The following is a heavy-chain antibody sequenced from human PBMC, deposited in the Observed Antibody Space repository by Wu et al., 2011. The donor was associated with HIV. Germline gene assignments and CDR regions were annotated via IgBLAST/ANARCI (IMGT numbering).Heavy chain of an antibody. CDR3: AGSPRYHLANDFDY. Sequence: EVQLVQSGAEVKKPGATVKISCKVSGYTFTDYYMHWVQQAPGKGLDWMGLVDPEDGGTIYAERFQGRVTMTADTSTDTAYVELSSLRSDDTAVYYCAGSPRYHLANDFDYWGQGTLGHRSPQ. J-gene: IGHJ4*02. V-gene: IGHV1-69-2*01. D-gene: IGHD3-3*01. CDR1: GYTFTDYY. CDR2: VDPEDGGT.